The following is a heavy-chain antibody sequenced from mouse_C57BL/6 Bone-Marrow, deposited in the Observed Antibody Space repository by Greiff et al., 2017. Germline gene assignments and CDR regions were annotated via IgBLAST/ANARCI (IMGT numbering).Heavy chain of an antibody. CDR3: ACRGYCGKNYYAMDY. J-gene: IGHJ4*01. CDR1: GYTFTSYW. V-gene: IGHV1-55*01. D-gene: IGHD2-1*01. Sequence: VQLQQPGAELVKPGASVKMSCKASGYTFTSYWITWVKQRPGQGLEWIGDIYPGSGSTNYNEKFKSKATLTVDTSSSTAYMQLSSRTSEDSAVYYYACRGYCGKNYYAMDYWGQGTSVTVSS. CDR2: IYPGSGST.